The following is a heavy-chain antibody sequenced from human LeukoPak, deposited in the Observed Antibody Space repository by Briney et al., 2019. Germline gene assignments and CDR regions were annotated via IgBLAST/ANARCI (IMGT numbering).Heavy chain of an antibody. Sequence: PGGSLRLSCAASGVTFSNLWMTWVRQAPGKGLEWVANINPDGSVKNYVDSVKGRFTISRDNAKNSLYLQMNSLRAEDTAVYYCTRDRGYNSFDYWGQGTLVTVSS. D-gene: IGHD3-10*01. CDR1: GVTFSNLW. CDR3: TRDRGYNSFDY. CDR2: INPDGSVK. J-gene: IGHJ4*02. V-gene: IGHV3-7*01.